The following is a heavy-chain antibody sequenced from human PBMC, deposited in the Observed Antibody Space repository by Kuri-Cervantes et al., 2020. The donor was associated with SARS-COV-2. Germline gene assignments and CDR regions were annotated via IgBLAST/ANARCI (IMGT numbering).Heavy chain of an antibody. CDR1: EFIFSSSW. V-gene: IGHV3-30*18. D-gene: IGHD2-2*01. Sequence: GESLKISCAASEFIFSSSWMSWVRQAPGKGLEWVAVISHDGNNKYYADSVKGRFTISRDNSKNTLYLQMNSLRAEDTAVYYCAKDQDLVVVPPAMFGMDVWGQGTTVTVSS. CDR2: ISHDGNNK. J-gene: IGHJ6*02. CDR3: AKDQDLVVVPPAMFGMDV.